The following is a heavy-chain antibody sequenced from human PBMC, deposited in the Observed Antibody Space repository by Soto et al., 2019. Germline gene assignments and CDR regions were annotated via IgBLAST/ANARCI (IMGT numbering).Heavy chain of an antibody. CDR3: TNPQVSYGMDV. J-gene: IGHJ6*02. CDR1: GFTFSGSA. V-gene: IGHV3-73*02. D-gene: IGHD1-20*01. Sequence: EVQLVKSGGGLVQPGGSLKLSCAASGFTFSGSAVHWVRQASGKGLEWVGRIRSKANNYATAYAASVQGRFTIFRDDLKNTAYLQMNSLKTEDTAGYYCTNPQVSYGMDVWGQGTTVTVSS. CDR2: IRSKANNYAT.